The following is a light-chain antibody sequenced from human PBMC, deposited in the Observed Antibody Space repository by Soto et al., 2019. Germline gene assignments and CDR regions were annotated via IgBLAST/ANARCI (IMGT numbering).Light chain of an antibody. Sequence: DIVMTQSPDSLAVSLGERATINCKSSQSVLSNSNNKNSIAWYQQKPGQPPRLLIYWASTRESGVPDRFSGSGSGTDFTLTISRLEPEDFALYYCQQYGSSPLTFGGGTKVEIK. V-gene: IGKV4-1*01. J-gene: IGKJ4*01. CDR2: WAS. CDR1: QSVLSNSNNKNS. CDR3: QQYGSSPLT.